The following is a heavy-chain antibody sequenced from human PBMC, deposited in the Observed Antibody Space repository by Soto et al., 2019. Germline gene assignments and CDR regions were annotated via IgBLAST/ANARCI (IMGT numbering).Heavy chain of an antibody. Sequence: QVQLVQSGAEVKKPGSSVKVSCKASGGTFTSYAISWVRQAPGQGLEWMGGIIPIFRKANYAQKFQGRVTITADESTSTAYMELSSLRSEDTAVYYFAATRMYQYDMDVWGQETTVTVSS. D-gene: IGHD2-2*01. CDR3: AATRMYQYDMDV. CDR2: IIPIFRKA. CDR1: GGTFTSYA. V-gene: IGHV1-69*01. J-gene: IGHJ6*02.